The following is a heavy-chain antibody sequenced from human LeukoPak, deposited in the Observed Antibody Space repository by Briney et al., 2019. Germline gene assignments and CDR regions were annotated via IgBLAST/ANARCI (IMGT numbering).Heavy chain of an antibody. CDR3: ARGVEPLAANTLAY. V-gene: IGHV3-53*01. CDR2: LYSDGNT. D-gene: IGHD1-14*01. Sequence: GGSLTLSCPASGFTVITNDMTWVRQAPGKGLEWVSVLYSDGNTEHADSVQGRFTISRDNSKNTLYLEMNSLSPDDTAVYYCARGVEPLAANTLAYWGQGTLVTVSS. J-gene: IGHJ4*02. CDR1: GFTVITND.